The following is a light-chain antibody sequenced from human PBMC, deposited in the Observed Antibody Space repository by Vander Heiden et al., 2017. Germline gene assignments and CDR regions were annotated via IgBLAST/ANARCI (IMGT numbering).Light chain of an antibody. CDR3: KKYYSAPYT. J-gene: IGKJ2*01. CDR1: QSVLYNSNKKIC. CDR2: WAP. V-gene: IGKV4-1*01. Sequence: DIVITQSPDSLAVSLGERATVNCKYSQSVLYNSNKKICVAWYQQKPGQPSKLLIYWAPAREFGVPERLSDSGSGTEFTLSISSLQAEDVAVYYCKKYYSAPYTFGQGTKLEIK.